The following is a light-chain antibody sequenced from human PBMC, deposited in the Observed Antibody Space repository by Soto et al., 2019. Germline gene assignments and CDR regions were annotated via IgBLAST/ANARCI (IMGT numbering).Light chain of an antibody. CDR1: QSLNNG. J-gene: IGKJ5*01. CDR3: QQYHRSSIT. Sequence: DIQMTQSPSTLSASVGDRVSITCRASQSLNNGLGWYQQKPGKAPNLLIYDASTLERGVPSRFSGTGSGTEFTLTISSLQPDDFATYYCQQYHRSSITFGQGTRLEIK. V-gene: IGKV1-5*01. CDR2: DAS.